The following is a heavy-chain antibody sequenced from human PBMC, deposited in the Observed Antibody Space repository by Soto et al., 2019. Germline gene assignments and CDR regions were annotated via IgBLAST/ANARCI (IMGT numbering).Heavy chain of an antibody. CDR2: INPSGGST. CDR3: ARVYVNYFDY. V-gene: IGHV1-46*03. CDR1: GYTFTSYD. Sequence: ASVKVSCKASGYTFTSYDINWVRQAPGQGLEWMGIINPSGGSTSYAQKFQGRVTMTRDTSTSTVYMELSSLRSEDTAVYYCARVYVNYFDYWGQGTLVTVSS. D-gene: IGHD2-2*02. J-gene: IGHJ4*02.